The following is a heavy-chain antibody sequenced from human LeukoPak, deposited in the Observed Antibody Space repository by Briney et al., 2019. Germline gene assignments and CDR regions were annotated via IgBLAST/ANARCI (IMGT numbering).Heavy chain of an antibody. CDR1: GASISSYF. CDR2: IYHSGST. CDR3: AREIGSGWYDEHFQH. V-gene: IGHV4-4*07. J-gene: IGHJ1*01. D-gene: IGHD6-19*01. Sequence: SETLSLTCTVSGASISSYFWSWIRQPAGKGLEWIGSIYHSGSTYYNPSLKSRVTISVDTSKNQFSLKLSSVTAADTAVYYCAREIGSGWYDEHFQHWGQGTLVTVSS.